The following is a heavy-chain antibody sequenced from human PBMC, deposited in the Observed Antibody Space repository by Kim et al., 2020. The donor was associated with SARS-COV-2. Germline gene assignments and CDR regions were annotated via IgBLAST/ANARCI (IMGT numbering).Heavy chain of an antibody. CDR2: INSDGSST. D-gene: IGHD6-13*01. J-gene: IGHJ6*02. CDR1: GFTFSSYW. V-gene: IGHV3-74*01. Sequence: GGSLRLSCAASGFTFSSYWMHWVRQAPGKGLVWVSRINSDGSSTSYADSVKGRFTISRDNAKNTLYLQMNSLRAEDTAVYYCARDPDSGSSWYWEYYYYGMDVWGQGTTVTVSS. CDR3: ARDPDSGSSWYWEYYYYGMDV.